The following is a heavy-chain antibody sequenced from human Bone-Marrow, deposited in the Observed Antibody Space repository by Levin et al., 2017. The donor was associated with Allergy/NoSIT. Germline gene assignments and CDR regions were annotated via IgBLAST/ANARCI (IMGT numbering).Heavy chain of an antibody. CDR2: INPNSGGT. Sequence: ASVKVSCKASGYTFTGYYMHWVRQAPGQGLEWMGWINPNSGGTNYAQKFQGRVTMTRDTSISTAYMELSRLRSDDTAVYYCARDENWNYIRFDPWGQGTLVTVSS. CDR3: ARDENWNYIRFDP. D-gene: IGHD1-7*01. CDR1: GYTFTGYY. V-gene: IGHV1-2*02. J-gene: IGHJ5*02.